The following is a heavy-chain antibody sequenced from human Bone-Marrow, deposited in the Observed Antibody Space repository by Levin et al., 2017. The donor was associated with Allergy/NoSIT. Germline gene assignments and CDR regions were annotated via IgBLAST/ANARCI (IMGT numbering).Heavy chain of an antibody. D-gene: IGHD6-13*01. V-gene: IGHV3-48*02. Sequence: GESLKISCAASGFTFSNSSMNWVRQAPGKGLEWVSYISDSSSSIFYADSVKGRFTISRDNAKNSLFLQMNSLRDEDTAVYYCARDCPHLSYSSTWYYYYGMDVWGQGTTVTVTS. CDR2: ISDSSSSI. J-gene: IGHJ6*02. CDR1: GFTFSNSS. CDR3: ARDCPHLSYSSTWYYYYGMDV.